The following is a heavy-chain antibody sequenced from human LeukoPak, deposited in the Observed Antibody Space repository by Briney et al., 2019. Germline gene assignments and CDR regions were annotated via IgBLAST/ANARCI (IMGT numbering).Heavy chain of an antibody. V-gene: IGHV4-59*08. Sequence: SQSLSLTCTVSGGSISSYYWSWIRQPPGKGLEWIGDIYYSGRTSYNPSLKSRINRSVDTSKNKFSLKPSSVTAADTAVYYCARHPIFGVVIPFDYWGQGTLVTVSS. D-gene: IGHD3-3*01. CDR2: IYYSGRT. CDR3: ARHPIFGVVIPFDY. J-gene: IGHJ4*02. CDR1: GGSISSYY.